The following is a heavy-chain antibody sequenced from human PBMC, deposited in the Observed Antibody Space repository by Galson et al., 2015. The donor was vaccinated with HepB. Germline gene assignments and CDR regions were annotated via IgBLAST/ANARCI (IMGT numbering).Heavy chain of an antibody. CDR3: AKEAGYTSGWNDAFDI. J-gene: IGHJ3*02. CDR1: GFTFRTYG. V-gene: IGHV3-30*18. CDR2: ISYDGSNK. Sequence: SLRLSCAASGFTFRTYGMNWVRQAPGKGLEWVAVISYDGSNKYYADSVKGRFTISRDNSKSTSYLQMNSLRADDTAVYYCAKEAGYTSGWNDAFDIWGQGTMVTVSP. D-gene: IGHD6-19*01.